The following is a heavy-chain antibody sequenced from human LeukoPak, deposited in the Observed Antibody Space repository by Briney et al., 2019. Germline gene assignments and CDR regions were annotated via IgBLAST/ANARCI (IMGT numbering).Heavy chain of an antibody. CDR3: ARAPGIAAAIDY. CDR2: ISYDGSNK. Sequence: GGSLRLSCAAPGFTFSSYAMHWVRQAPGKGLEWVAVISYDGSNKYYADSVKGRFTISRDNSKNTLYLQMNSLRAEDTAVYYCARAPGIAAAIDYWGQGTLVTVSS. V-gene: IGHV3-30*04. CDR1: GFTFSSYA. J-gene: IGHJ4*02. D-gene: IGHD6-13*01.